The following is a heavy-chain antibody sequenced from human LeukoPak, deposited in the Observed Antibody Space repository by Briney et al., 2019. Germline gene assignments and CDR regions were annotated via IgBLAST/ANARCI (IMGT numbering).Heavy chain of an antibody. V-gene: IGHV4-34*01. J-gene: IGHJ4*02. Sequence: PSETLSLTCAVYGGSFSGYYWSWIRQPPGKGLEWIGEINHSGSTNYNPSLKSRVTISVDTSKNQFSLKLGSVTAADTAVYYCARLTNSPDYWGQGTLVTVSS. D-gene: IGHD4-23*01. CDR1: GGSFSGYY. CDR2: INHSGST. CDR3: ARLTNSPDY.